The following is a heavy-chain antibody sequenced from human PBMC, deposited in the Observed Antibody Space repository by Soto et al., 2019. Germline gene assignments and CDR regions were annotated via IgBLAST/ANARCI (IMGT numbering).Heavy chain of an antibody. CDR2: IYSDGTT. V-gene: IGHV4-4*07. J-gene: IGHJ6*02. D-gene: IGHD3-10*01. CDR3: ARDNFMVRGVSDLYYYYGMDV. Sequence: ASETLSLTCTVSGGSISGYYWSWVRQPAGKGLEWVGRIYSDGTTNYSPSLKSRVTMSLDTSKDQFSLQLNSVTPEDTAVYYCARDNFMVRGVSDLYYYYGMDVWGQGTTVTVSS. CDR1: GGSISGYY.